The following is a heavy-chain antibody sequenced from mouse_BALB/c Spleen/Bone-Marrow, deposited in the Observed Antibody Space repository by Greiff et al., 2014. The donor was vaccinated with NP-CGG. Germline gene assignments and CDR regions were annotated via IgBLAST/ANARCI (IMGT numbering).Heavy chain of an antibody. J-gene: IGHJ1*01. D-gene: IGHD1-1*01. CDR2: ISSGGSYT. CDR1: GFTFSNYG. V-gene: IGHV5-6*01. Sequence: DVQLVESGGDLVKPGGSLKPSCAASGFTFSNYGMSWVRQTPDKRLEWVATISSGGSYTYYPDSLKGRFTISRDNAKNTLYLQMSSLKSEDTAMYYCASPHYYNSSPWWYFDVWGAGTTVTVSS. CDR3: ASPHYYNSSPWWYFDV.